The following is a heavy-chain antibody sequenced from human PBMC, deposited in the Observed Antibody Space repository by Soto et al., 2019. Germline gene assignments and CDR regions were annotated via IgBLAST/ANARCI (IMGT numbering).Heavy chain of an antibody. J-gene: IGHJ6*02. CDR2: IGTAGDT. CDR3: ARSPPGGYHYYYGMDV. Sequence: EVQLVESGGGLVQPGGSLRLSCAASGFTFSRYDMQWVRQATGKGLEWVSAIGTAGDTYYPGSVKGRVTISRENAKNSLYLQMNSLRAGDTAVYYCARSPPGGYHYYYGMDVWGQGTTVTVSS. CDR1: GFTFSRYD. D-gene: IGHD3-22*01. V-gene: IGHV3-13*04.